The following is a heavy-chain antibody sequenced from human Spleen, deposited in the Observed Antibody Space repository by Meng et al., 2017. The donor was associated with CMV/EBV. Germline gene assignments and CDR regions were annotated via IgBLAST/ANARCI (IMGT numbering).Heavy chain of an antibody. V-gene: IGHV1-46*01. Sequence: QVQLVQSGAEVKKPGASVKLSCKASGYIFTSYYIHWVRQAPGQGLEWMGIIDPSGGSTTYSRNFQGRLSVTRDTSTSTVYMELRSLRSDDTAIYYCARSCSVAGGCPVRAWGQGTLVTVSS. CDR1: GYIFTSYY. D-gene: IGHD2-15*01. CDR2: IDPSGGST. J-gene: IGHJ5*02. CDR3: ARSCSVAGGCPVRA.